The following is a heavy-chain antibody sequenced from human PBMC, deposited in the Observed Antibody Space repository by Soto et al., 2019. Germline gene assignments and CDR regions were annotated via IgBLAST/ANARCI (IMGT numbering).Heavy chain of an antibody. CDR2: ISSSSSYI. CDR1: GFTFSSYS. D-gene: IGHD2-15*01. J-gene: IGHJ4*02. CDR3: AKDQASGQGSFDS. V-gene: IGHV3-21*01. Sequence: PGGSLRLSCAASGFTFSSYSMNWVRQAPGKGLEWVSSISSSSSYIYYADSVKGRSTISRDNAKNSLYLQMNSLRADDTAVYYCAKDQASGQGSFDSWGQGTLVTVSS.